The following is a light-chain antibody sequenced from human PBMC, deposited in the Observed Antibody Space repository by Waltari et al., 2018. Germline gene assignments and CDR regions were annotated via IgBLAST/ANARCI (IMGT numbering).Light chain of an antibody. J-gene: IGKJ1*01. CDR3: QHYNSYSPSWT. CDR1: QSLNNW. CDR2: KSS. Sequence: DIQMTQSPSTLSASVGDRVTITCRASQSLNNWLAWYQQKPGTAPKLLIYKSSNLGIGVPSRFSGSGSGTEFTLTITSLQPDDFATYYCQHYNSYSPSWTFGQGTRVEVK. V-gene: IGKV1-5*03.